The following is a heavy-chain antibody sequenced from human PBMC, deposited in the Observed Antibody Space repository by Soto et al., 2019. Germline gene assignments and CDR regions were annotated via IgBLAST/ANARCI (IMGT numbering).Heavy chain of an antibody. CDR2: IGTSGGGT. J-gene: IGHJ6*02. CDR3: VRHAKLTSVTANVGYYYGLDI. D-gene: IGHD4-4*01. CDR1: GFIFSNYD. Sequence: EVQLLESGGGLVQPGGSLRLSCAASGFIFSNYDMSWVRLAPGKGLEWVSVIGTSGGGTYYADSVKGRFTISRDNSKNTVYLQMSSLRAEDTALDMCVRHAKLTSVTANVGYYYGLDIWGPGTTVTISS. V-gene: IGHV3-23*01.